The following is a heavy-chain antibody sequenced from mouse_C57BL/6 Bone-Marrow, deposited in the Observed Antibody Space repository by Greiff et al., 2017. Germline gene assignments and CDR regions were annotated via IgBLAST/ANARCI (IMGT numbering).Heavy chain of an antibody. D-gene: IGHD2-5*01. CDR1: GFSLTSYG. CDR2: IWSGGST. CDR3: ARGAIVTTVY. J-gene: IGHJ2*01. V-gene: IGHV2-2*01. Sequence: VQLKQSGPGLVQPSQSLSITCTVSGFSLTSYGVHWVRQSPGKGLEWLGVIWSGGSTDYNAAFISRLSISKDNSKSQVFFKMNSLQADDTAIYYCARGAIVTTVYWGQGTTLTVSS.